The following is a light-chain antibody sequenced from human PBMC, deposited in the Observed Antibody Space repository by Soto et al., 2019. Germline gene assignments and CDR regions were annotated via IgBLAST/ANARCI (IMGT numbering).Light chain of an antibody. Sequence: EIVMTQSPATLSVSPGERATLSCRASQSISTELAWYQQKPGQPPRLLIYSASTRATGVPARFTGSGSGSEFTLTISGLQSEDFAIYSCQQGHNWPLTFGQGTRLEI. CDR2: SAS. CDR3: QQGHNWPLT. J-gene: IGKJ2*01. CDR1: QSISTE. V-gene: IGKV3-15*01.